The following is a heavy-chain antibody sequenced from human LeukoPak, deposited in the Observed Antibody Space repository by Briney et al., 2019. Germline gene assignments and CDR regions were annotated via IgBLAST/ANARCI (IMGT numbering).Heavy chain of an antibody. J-gene: IGHJ6*03. V-gene: IGHV3-48*01. CDR1: GFTFSSYN. Sequence: GGSLRLSCAASGFTFSSYNMNWVRQAPGKGLEWVSYISISTSSIYYADSVKGRFTISRDNAKNSLYLQMNSLRADDTAVYYCARGGVLRYFDWLSGGSNYYYYMDVWGKGTTVTISS. CDR3: ARGGVLRYFDWLSGGSNYYYYMDV. D-gene: IGHD3-9*01. CDR2: ISISTSSI.